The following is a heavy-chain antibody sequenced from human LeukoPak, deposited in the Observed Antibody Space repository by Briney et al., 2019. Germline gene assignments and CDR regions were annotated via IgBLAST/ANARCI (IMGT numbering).Heavy chain of an antibody. Sequence: SETLSLTCTVSGGSISSSSYYWGWIRQPPGKGLEWIGSIYYSGSTYYNPSLKSRVTISVDTSKNQFSLKLSSVTAADTAVYYCARDKPYYDYVWGSYRLDYFDYWGQGTLVTVSS. CDR3: ARDKPYYDYVWGSYRLDYFDY. V-gene: IGHV4-39*07. CDR1: GGSISSSSYY. CDR2: IYYSGST. J-gene: IGHJ4*02. D-gene: IGHD3-16*02.